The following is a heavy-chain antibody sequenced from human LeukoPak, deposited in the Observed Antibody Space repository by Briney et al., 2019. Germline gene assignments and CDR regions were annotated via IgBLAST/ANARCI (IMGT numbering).Heavy chain of an antibody. CDR3: ARDVADIPLDY. CDR1: GFTFSTYS. V-gene: IGHV3-21*01. Sequence: GGSLRRSCVASGFTFSTYSMNWVRQAPGKGLEWVSSISSSSSFIYYADSVKGRFTISRDNAKNSLYLQMNSLRAEDTAVYYCARDVADIPLDYWGQGTLVTVSS. D-gene: IGHD2-15*01. J-gene: IGHJ4*02. CDR2: ISSSSSFI.